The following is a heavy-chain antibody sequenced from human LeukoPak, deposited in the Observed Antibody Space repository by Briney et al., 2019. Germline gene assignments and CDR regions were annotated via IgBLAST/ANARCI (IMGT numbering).Heavy chain of an antibody. J-gene: IGHJ4*02. D-gene: IGHD4-11*01. CDR2: VYYTGTS. CDR3: ARYSNHVDYFDS. Sequence: SETLSLTCTVSGDSVSSHYWGWIRQPPGKGLEWIAHVYYTGTSNYNPSLKSRVTISIDTSKNQFSLKLISVTAADTAVYYCARYSNHVDYFDSWGQGTLVTVSS. V-gene: IGHV4-59*02. CDR1: GDSVSSHY.